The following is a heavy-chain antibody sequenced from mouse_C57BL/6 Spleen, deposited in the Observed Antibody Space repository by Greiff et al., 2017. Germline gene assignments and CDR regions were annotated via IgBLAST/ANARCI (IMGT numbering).Heavy chain of an antibody. J-gene: IGHJ4*01. CDR1: GFSLSTFGMG. CDR3: ARIAYYSNLRAMDY. CDR2: LWWDDDK. Sequence: QVTLKVSGPGILQPSQTLSLTCSFSGFSLSTFGMGVGWIRQPSGKGLEWLAHLWWDDDKYYNPALKSRLPNSKDTSKNQVFLKIANVDTADTATYYCARIAYYSNLRAMDYWGQGTSVTVSS. D-gene: IGHD2-5*01. V-gene: IGHV8-8*01.